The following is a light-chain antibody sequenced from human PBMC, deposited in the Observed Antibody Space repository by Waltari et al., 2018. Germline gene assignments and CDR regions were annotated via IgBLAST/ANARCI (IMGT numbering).Light chain of an antibody. CDR2: GAS. J-gene: IGKJ4*01. CDR1: QSVSSN. V-gene: IGKV3-15*01. CDR3: QQYDNWPPLT. Sequence: EIVITQSPATLPVSPGERATLSCRASQSVSSNLAWYQQKPGQAPRLLVYGASTRATGSPARFSGSGSGTEFTLTISSLESEDFATYYCQQYDNWPPLTFGGGTKVEIK.